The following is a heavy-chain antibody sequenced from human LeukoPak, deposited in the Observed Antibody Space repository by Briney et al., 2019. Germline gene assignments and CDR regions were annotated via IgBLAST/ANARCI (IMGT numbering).Heavy chain of an antibody. Sequence: SETLSLTCTVSGGSISSYYWSWIRQPPGKGLEWIGYIYYSGSTNYNPSLKSRVTISVDTSKNQFSLKLSSVTAADTAVYYCARDQDDAFDIWGQGTMVTVFS. CDR2: IYYSGST. J-gene: IGHJ3*02. CDR3: ARDQDDAFDI. CDR1: GGSISSYY. V-gene: IGHV4-59*01.